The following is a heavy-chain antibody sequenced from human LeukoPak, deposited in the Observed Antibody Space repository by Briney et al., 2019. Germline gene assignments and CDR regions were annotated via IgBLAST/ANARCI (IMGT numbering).Heavy chain of an antibody. CDR1: GGSFSGYY. CDR3: AGDYGGNFFEY. Sequence: SETLSLTCAVYGGSFSGYYWSWIRQPPGKGLEWIGYIYDSGGTHYNPSLKSRVTVSIDTSKSQFTLQLTSVTAADTAVYYCAGDYGGNFFEYWGQGTPVTVSS. D-gene: IGHD4-23*01. J-gene: IGHJ4*02. CDR2: IYDSGGT. V-gene: IGHV4-59*01.